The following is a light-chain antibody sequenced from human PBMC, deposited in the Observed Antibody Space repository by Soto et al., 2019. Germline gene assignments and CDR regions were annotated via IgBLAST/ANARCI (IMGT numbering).Light chain of an antibody. CDR2: LKNDGSH. V-gene: IGLV4-69*01. J-gene: IGLJ2*01. Sequence: QSVLTQSPSASASPGASVKLTCTLSSGHSTYTIAWHQQHPGKGPRYLMRLKNDGSHTKGDAIPDRFSGSSFGAERYLTITNHQSEDEADYQCQTWDTGIQVFGAGTKLTVL. CDR3: QTWDTGIQV. CDR1: SGHSTYT.